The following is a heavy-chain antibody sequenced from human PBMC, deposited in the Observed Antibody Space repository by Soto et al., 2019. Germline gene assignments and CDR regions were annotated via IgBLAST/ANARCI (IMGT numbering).Heavy chain of an antibody. Sequence: QVQLVESGGGVVQPGRYLTLSCAASGFAFSNFGMQWARQAPGKGLEWVASISYDGNLKYSADSVKGRFTFSRDNSKNTLYLQMNSLRSEDTAVYFCARFWGPITAAVDDYWGQGTLVTVSS. CDR2: ISYDGNLK. CDR1: GFAFSNFG. D-gene: IGHD6-13*01. V-gene: IGHV3-30*03. J-gene: IGHJ4*02. CDR3: ARFWGPITAAVDDY.